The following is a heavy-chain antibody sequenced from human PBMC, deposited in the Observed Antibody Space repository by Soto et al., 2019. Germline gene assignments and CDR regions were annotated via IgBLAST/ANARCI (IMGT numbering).Heavy chain of an antibody. V-gene: IGHV3-23*01. CDR2: ISGSGGYT. CDR3: AKDYDSSAYYYYFDY. Sequence: QPGGSLRLSCAASGFTFSTYAMTWVRQAPGKGLEWVSAISGSGGYTYYADSVKGRFTISRDNAKNTLYLQMNSLRAEDTAVYYCAKDYDSSAYYYYFDYWGQGTLVTVSS. J-gene: IGHJ4*02. CDR1: GFTFSTYA. D-gene: IGHD3-22*01.